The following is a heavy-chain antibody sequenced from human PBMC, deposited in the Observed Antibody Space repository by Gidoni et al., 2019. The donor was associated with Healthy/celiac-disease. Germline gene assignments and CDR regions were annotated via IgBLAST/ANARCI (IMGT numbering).Heavy chain of an antibody. V-gene: IGHV3-23*04. CDR1: GFTFSLYS. CDR2: ISGSGGST. Sequence: EVQLVESGGGLVQPGGSVRLSCAASGFTFSLYSMRWFRQAPGKGLEWGSAISGSGGSTYYADSVKGRFTISRDNSKNTLYLQMNSLRAEDTAVYYCAKAGRTIFGVVRDAFDIWGQGTMVTVSS. J-gene: IGHJ3*02. D-gene: IGHD3-3*01. CDR3: AKAGRTIFGVVRDAFDI.